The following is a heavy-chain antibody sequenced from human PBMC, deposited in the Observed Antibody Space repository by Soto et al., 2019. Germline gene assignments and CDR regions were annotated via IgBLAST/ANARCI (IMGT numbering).Heavy chain of an antibody. CDR2: IYTGGGT. Sequence: GGSLRLSCAASGFSVSSNYISWVRQAPGKGLEWVSIIYTGGGTHYADSVKGRFTISRDNSKNTLYLQMNSLRAEDTAVYYCARLGAVTTDAFDIWGQGTMVTVSS. CDR3: ARLGAVTTDAFDI. D-gene: IGHD4-17*01. CDR1: GFSVSSNY. J-gene: IGHJ3*02. V-gene: IGHV3-66*01.